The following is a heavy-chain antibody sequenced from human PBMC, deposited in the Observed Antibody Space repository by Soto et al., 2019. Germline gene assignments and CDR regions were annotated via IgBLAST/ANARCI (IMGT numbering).Heavy chain of an antibody. D-gene: IGHD4-17*01. CDR3: AGDVSLPYVDSAPYFSSGMDV. J-gene: IGHJ6*01. CDR1: GYTFTSYG. Sequence: QGQLVQSGAEVKKPGASVKVSCKASGYTFTSYGISWVRQAPGQGLEWMGWISAYNGNTNYAQNPQGRVTVTTDSPPSTASMELRSLRADDTAVYSCAGDVSLPYVDSAPYFSSGMDVWCPGTTVTVSS. V-gene: IGHV1-18*01. CDR2: ISAYNGNT.